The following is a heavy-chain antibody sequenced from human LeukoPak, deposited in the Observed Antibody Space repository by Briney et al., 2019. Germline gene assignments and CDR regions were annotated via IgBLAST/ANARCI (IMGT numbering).Heavy chain of an antibody. J-gene: IGHJ2*01. CDR1: GASFSGYY. V-gene: IGHV4-34*01. CDR2: VNHSGST. CDR3: ARRLDI. Sequence: SETLSLTCGVYGASFSGYYWSWIRHPPGKGLEWIGEVNHSGSTNYNPTLKSRVTISVDTPKNQFSLKLSSVTAADTAVYYCARRLDIWGRGTLVTVSS.